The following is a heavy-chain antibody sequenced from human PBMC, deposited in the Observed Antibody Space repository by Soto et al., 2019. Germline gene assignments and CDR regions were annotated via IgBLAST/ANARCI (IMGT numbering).Heavy chain of an antibody. CDR1: GYTFTRYP. CDR3: ARSMIKSEPYGDGYYYDN. V-gene: IGHV1-3*04. D-gene: IGHD3-22*01. J-gene: IGHJ4*02. CDR2: INTGNGNT. Sequence: QVQLVQSGAEVKKPGASVKVSCKASGYTFTRYPIHWVRQAPGQTLEWMGWINTGNGNTKYSQKFQGRVTISRDTSANTAYMELSSLRSEDTAVYYCARSMIKSEPYGDGYYYDNWGQGTLGTVSS.